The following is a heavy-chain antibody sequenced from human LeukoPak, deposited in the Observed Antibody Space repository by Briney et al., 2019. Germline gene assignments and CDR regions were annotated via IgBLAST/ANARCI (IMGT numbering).Heavy chain of an antibody. D-gene: IGHD2-2*01. V-gene: IGHV3-21*06. J-gene: IGHJ4*02. CDR1: GFTFSSYN. CDR2: ISTTSNYI. Sequence: GGSLRLSSAASGFTFSSYNMKWVRQAPGKGLEWVSFISTTSNYIYYADSVKGRFTIFRDNAKNSLYLQMNSLRGEDAALYYCARAGVCTTTSCDGGIDYWGQGTLVTVSS. CDR3: ARAGVCTTTSCDGGIDY.